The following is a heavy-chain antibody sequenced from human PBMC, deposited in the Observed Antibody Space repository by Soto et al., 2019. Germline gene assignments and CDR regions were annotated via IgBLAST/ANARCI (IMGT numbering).Heavy chain of an antibody. CDR3: ARSGGGYDLGDY. CDR2: INPNSGGA. J-gene: IGHJ4*02. Sequence: QVQLVQSGAEVKKPGAPVKSSGKASGNTFTAYYIHWVRQAPGQGFGWMGWINPNSGGAKYSQKFQAWVTMTSDTSISTAYMELSRLKSDDTAVYYCARSGGGYDLGDYWGQGTLVTVSS. D-gene: IGHD5-12*01. CDR1: GNTFTAYY. V-gene: IGHV1-2*04.